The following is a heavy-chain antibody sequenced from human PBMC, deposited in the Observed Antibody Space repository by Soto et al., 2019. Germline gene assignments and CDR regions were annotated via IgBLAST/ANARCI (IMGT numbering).Heavy chain of an antibody. CDR3: ARDQLHWFDP. CDR2: IYYTGTA. CDR1: GGSISAHY. D-gene: IGHD1-26*01. V-gene: IGHV4-59*11. Sequence: QVQLQESGPGLVKLSETLSLTCTVSGGSISAHYWSWIRQPPGKGLEWIGYIYYTGTANYNPSLKSRVTMSVDTSKNQFSLRLSSVTAADTAVYYCARDQLHWFDPWGQGTLVTVSS. J-gene: IGHJ5*02.